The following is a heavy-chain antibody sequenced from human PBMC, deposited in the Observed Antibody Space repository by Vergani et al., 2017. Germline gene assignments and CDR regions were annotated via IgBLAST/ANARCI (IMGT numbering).Heavy chain of an antibody. CDR2: IKYDGSKK. D-gene: IGHD5-18*01. J-gene: IGHJ5*02. CDR3: AGSRDRYTYGGYISQFDP. Sequence: EVQLVASGGGLVQRGGSLRLSCEASGFTFSNLWMTWVRQAPGKGLEWVANIKYDGSKKNYVGSVKGRFTISRDNAKNSLYLQMNNLRVEDTAVYFCAGSRDRYTYGGYISQFDPWGQGTLVTVSS. CDR1: GFTFSNLW. V-gene: IGHV3-7*01.